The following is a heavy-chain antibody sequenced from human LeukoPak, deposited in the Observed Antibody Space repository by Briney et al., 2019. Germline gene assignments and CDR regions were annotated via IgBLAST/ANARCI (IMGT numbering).Heavy chain of an antibody. V-gene: IGHV3-30*02. CDR2: TRHDGSKE. CDR1: GFTFSGYG. J-gene: IGHJ5*02. D-gene: IGHD1-26*01. CDR3: AKGPSGNQFDP. Sequence: PGGSLRLSCAASGFTFSGYGMHWVRQAPGKGLEWVAFTRHDGSKEYYADSVKGRFTISRDNSKNTLYLQMNSLRAEDTAVYYCAKGPSGNQFDPWGQGTLVSVSS.